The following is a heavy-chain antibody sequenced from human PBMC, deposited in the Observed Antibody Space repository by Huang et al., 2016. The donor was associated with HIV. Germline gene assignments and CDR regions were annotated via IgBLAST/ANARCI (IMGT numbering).Heavy chain of an antibody. CDR2: IYYSGST. D-gene: IGHD3-10*01. Sequence: QLQLQESGPGLVKPSETLSLTCTVSGGSIRSDNYYWGGIRQPPGKGLEWIGSIYYSGSTSYNPSLKSRVTITVDTSKNQFSLKMRSVTAADTAVYYCARLPGSITMIRGVITDPYWGQGTLVTVSS. CDR1: GGSIRSDNYY. J-gene: IGHJ4*02. V-gene: IGHV4-39*01. CDR3: ARLPGSITMIRGVITDPY.